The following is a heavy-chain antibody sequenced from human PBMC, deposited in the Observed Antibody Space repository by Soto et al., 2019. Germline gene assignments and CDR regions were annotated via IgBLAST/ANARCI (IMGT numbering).Heavy chain of an antibody. CDR2: MSYSGTS. CDR3: ARHGRADITIFGVAAYNFDK. J-gene: IGHJ4*02. Sequence: PSETLSLTCNVSGGSTRSSSYYWGWTRQPPGKGLEWIGSMSYSGTSYYNPSLRSRVSISVDTSKNQFSLKLTSVTAADTAVYYCARHGRADITIFGVAAYNFDKWGQGTLVTVSS. CDR1: GGSTRSSSYY. V-gene: IGHV4-39*01. D-gene: IGHD3-3*01.